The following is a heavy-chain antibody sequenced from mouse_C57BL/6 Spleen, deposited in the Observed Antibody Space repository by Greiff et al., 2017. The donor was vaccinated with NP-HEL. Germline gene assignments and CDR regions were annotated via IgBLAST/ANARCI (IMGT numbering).Heavy chain of an antibody. Sequence: DVHLVESGPGLVKPSQSLSLTCSVTGYSITSGYYWNWIRQFPGNKLEWMGYISYDGSNNYNPSLKNRISITRDTSKNQFFLKLNSVTTEDTATYYCARDGYDPFAYWGQRTLVTVSA. V-gene: IGHV3-6*01. D-gene: IGHD2-3*01. CDR3: ARDGYDPFAY. CDR1: GYSITSGYY. J-gene: IGHJ3*01. CDR2: ISYDGSN.